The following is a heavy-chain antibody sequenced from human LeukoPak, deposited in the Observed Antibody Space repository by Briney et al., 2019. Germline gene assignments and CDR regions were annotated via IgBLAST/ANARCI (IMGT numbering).Heavy chain of an antibody. D-gene: IGHD4-23*01. CDR3: ARDTEVAWYYFDY. V-gene: IGHV4-59*01. Sequence: SETLSLTCTVSGGSISSYYWSWIRQPPGKGLEWFGYIYYSGSTNYNPSLKSRVTISEDTSKNQFPLKLSSVTAADTAVYYCARDTEVAWYYFDYWGQGTLVTVSS. CDR2: IYYSGST. CDR1: GGSISSYY. J-gene: IGHJ4*02.